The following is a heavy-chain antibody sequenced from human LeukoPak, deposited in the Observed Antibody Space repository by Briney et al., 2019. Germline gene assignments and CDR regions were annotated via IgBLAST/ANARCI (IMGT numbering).Heavy chain of an antibody. CDR2: ISYDGSNK. D-gene: IGHD5-18*01. Sequence: GGSLRLSCAASGFTVSSYGMHWVRQAPGKGLEWVAVISYDGSNKYYADSVKGRFTISRDNSKNTLYLQMNSLRAEDTAVYYCAKDRVQLYEGYFDYWGQGTLVTVSS. V-gene: IGHV3-30*18. J-gene: IGHJ4*02. CDR3: AKDRVQLYEGYFDY. CDR1: GFTVSSYG.